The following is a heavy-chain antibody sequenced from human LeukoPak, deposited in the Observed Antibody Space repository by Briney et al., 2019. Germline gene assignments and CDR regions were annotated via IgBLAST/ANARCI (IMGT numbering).Heavy chain of an antibody. D-gene: IGHD1-20*01. Sequence: SGGTLRLSCAASGFTFSSYGMSWVRQAPGKGLEWVSAISGSGGSTYYADSVKGRFTISRDNSKNTLYLQMNSLRAEDTAVYYCAMGGYNWNPNPFDYWGQGTLVTVSS. CDR3: AMGGYNWNPNPFDY. V-gene: IGHV3-23*01. CDR2: ISGSGGST. CDR1: GFTFSSYG. J-gene: IGHJ4*02.